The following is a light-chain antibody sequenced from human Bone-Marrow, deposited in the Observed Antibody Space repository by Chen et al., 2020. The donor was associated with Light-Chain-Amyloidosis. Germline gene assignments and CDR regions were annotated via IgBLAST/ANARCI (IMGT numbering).Light chain of an antibody. J-gene: IGLJ2*01. CDR2: DVS. V-gene: IGLV2-14*03. CDR1: SSDVGGYNY. CDR3: SAYTSSSTRV. Sequence: QSALTQPASVSGSPGQSLTISCTGTSSDVGGYNYVSWYQQHPGNAPKLMIYDVSNRPSGVSNRFCGSKSGNPASLTHSVLQAEDEADYYCSAYTSSSTRVFGGGTKLTVL.